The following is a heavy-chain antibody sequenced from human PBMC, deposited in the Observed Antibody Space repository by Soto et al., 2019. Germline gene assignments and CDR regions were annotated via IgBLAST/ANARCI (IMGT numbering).Heavy chain of an antibody. V-gene: IGHV3-53*05. CDR3: AREGYSDSSGYGAVDY. CDR2: IHSGGST. Sequence: GGSLRLSWEASGFTVSTNYMSWVRQAPGKGLEWVSVIHSGGSTFYTASVKGRFTISRDNSKNTLYLQMNSLRAEDTAVYYCAREGYSDSSGYGAVDYWGQGTMVTSPQ. CDR1: GFTVSTNY. J-gene: IGHJ4*02. D-gene: IGHD3-22*01.